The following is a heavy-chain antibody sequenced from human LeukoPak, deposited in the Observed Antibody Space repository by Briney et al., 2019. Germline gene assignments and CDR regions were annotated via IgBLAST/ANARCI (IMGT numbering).Heavy chain of an antibody. V-gene: IGHV3-48*03. CDR3: ARGWFGELISRFDY. D-gene: IGHD3-10*01. Sequence: PGGSLKLSCAASGFTFSSYEMNWVRQAPGKGLEWISYISSRGNVVFYADSVKGRFTISRDDAENSMYLQMNSLRTEDTAVYYCARGWFGELISRFDYWGQGTLAIVSS. CDR2: ISSRGNVV. J-gene: IGHJ4*02. CDR1: GFTFSSYE.